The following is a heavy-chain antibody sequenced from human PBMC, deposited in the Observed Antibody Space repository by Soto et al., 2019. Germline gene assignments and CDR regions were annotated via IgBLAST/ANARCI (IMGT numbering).Heavy chain of an antibody. D-gene: IGHD7-27*01. CDR2: IYYSGST. CDR3: AGDTGGSSYFDY. CDR1: GGSISSSSYY. Sequence: SETLSLTCTVSGGSISSSSYYWGWIRQPPGKGLEWIGSIYYSGSTYYNPSLKSRVTISVDTSKNQFSLKLSSVTAADTAVYYCAGDTGGSSYFDYWGQGTLVTVSS. V-gene: IGHV4-39*07. J-gene: IGHJ4*02.